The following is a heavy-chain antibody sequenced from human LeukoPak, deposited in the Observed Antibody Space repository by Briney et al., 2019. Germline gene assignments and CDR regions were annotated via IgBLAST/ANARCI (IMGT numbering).Heavy chain of an antibody. J-gene: IGHJ3*01. V-gene: IGHV3-53*01. D-gene: IGHD3-3*01. CDR1: GLTVSRSY. Sequence: GGSLRLSCAASGLTVSRSYMTWVRQAPGKGLEWVSVIFSSGSTYYADSVKGRFTISRDNSKNTLYLQMNNLRAEDTAVYYCARAYYDFWSADDAFDVWGQGTMVTVSS. CDR2: IFSSGST. CDR3: ARAYYDFWSADDAFDV.